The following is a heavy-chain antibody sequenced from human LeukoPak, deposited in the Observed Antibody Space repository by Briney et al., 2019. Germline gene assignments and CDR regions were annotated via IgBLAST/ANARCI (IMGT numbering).Heavy chain of an antibody. J-gene: IGHJ4*02. V-gene: IGHV3-30*04. CDR2: ISYDGSNK. CDR1: GFTFSSYA. D-gene: IGHD3-22*01. Sequence: GRSLRLSCTASGFTFSSYAMHWVRQAPGKGLEWVAVISYDGSNKYYADSVKGRFTISRDNSKNTLYLQMNSLRAEDTAVYYCARGHYYDSSGFYYWGQGTLVTVSS. CDR3: ARGHYYDSSGFYY.